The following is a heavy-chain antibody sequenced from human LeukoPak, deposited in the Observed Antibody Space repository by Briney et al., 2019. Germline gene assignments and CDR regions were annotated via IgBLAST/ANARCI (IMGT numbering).Heavy chain of an antibody. V-gene: IGHV7-4-1*02. CDR3: ARASYSYDINGWVPFDY. CDR1: GYTINSYA. D-gene: IGHD3-22*01. J-gene: IGHJ4*02. Sequence: ASVKVSCKASGYTINSYAMNWVRQAPGQGLEWMAWINTNTGNPTYAQGFTGRFVFSLDTSISTAYLHISGLKAEDTAVYYCARASYSYDINGWVPFDYWGQGTLVTVSS. CDR2: INTNTGNP.